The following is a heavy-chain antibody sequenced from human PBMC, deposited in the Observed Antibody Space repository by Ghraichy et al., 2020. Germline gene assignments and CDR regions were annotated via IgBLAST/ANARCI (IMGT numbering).Heavy chain of an antibody. CDR1: GFTFSSYA. V-gene: IGHV3-23*01. Sequence: GGSLRLSCAASGFTFSSYAMSWVRQAPGKGLEWVSAISGSGGSTYYADSVKGRFTISRDNSKNTLYLQMNSLRAEDTAVYYCSGALYYYDSSGYFQWGQGTLVTVSS. D-gene: IGHD3-22*01. CDR3: SGALYYYDSSGYFQ. CDR2: ISGSGGST. J-gene: IGHJ4*02.